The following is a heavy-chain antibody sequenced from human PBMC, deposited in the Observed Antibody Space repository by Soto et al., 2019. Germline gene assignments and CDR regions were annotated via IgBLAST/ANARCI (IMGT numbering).Heavy chain of an antibody. D-gene: IGHD3-10*01. CDR2: IYYSGRT. V-gene: IGHV4-59*01. CDR3: ARDPSPHLSFGYYYYMDV. CDR1: GGSISSYY. Sequence: SETLSLTCTVSGGSISSYYWSWIRQPPGKGLEWIGYIYYSGRTNYNPSLKSRVTISVDTSKNQFSLKLSSVTAADTAVYYCARDPSPHLSFGYYYYMDVWGKGTTVTVSS. J-gene: IGHJ6*03.